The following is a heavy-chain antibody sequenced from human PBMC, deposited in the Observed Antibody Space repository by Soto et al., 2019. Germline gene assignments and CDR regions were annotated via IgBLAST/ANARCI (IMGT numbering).Heavy chain of an antibody. CDR3: AREGGLSSDGLYYFDS. CDR1: GGATTSDNY. J-gene: IGHJ4*02. V-gene: IGHV4-30-4*01. D-gene: IGHD3-10*01. Sequence: PSETLSLTCTVSGGATTSDNYWTWIRQPPGKGLEWLGHIYYSGSTDYNPSLKSRLAISIDTSKNQFSLKLSSVTAADTAVYFCAREGGLSSDGLYYFDSWGQGTMVTVYS. CDR2: IYYSGST.